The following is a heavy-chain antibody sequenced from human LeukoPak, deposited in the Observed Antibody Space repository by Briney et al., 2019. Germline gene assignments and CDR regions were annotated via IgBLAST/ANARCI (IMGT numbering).Heavy chain of an antibody. J-gene: IGHJ4*02. V-gene: IGHV3-23*01. CDR2: ISGSGGST. CDR1: GFTFSSYA. CDR3: AKDFVKERVVVPAAIDY. Sequence: PGGSLRLSCAASGFTFSSYAMSWVRQAPGKGLEWVSAISGSGGSTYYADSVKGRFTISRDNSKNTLYLQMNSLRAEDTAVYYCAKDFVKERVVVPAAIDYWGQGTLVTVPS. D-gene: IGHD2-2*01.